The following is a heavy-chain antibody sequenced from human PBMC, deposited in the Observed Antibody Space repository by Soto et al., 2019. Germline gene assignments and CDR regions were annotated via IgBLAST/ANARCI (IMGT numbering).Heavy chain of an antibody. D-gene: IGHD3-22*01. J-gene: IGHJ4*02. CDR1: GFTFSSYW. CDR3: AKNPGYYYDSTGYHFDY. Sequence: GGSLRLSCAASGFTFSSYWISWVRQAPGKGLEWVANIKQDGSKKYYVDSVKGRFTISRDNSKNTLYLQMNSLRAEDTAVYYCAKNPGYYYDSTGYHFDYWGKGTLVPVSS. V-gene: IGHV3-7*01. CDR2: IKQDGSKK.